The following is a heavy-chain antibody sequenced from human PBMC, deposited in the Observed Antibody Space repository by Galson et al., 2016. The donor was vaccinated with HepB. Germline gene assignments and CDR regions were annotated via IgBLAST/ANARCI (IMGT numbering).Heavy chain of an antibody. Sequence: SVKVSCKASGYTFTSYDINWVRQATGQGLEWMGWMNPNSGNTGYAQKFQGRVTMTRNTSISTAYMELSSLRSEDTAVYYGARGLLPRYFDWFYYYYGLDVWGQGTTVTVSS. CDR2: MNPNSGNT. CDR1: GYTFTSYD. CDR3: ARGLLPRYFDWFYYYYGLDV. J-gene: IGHJ6*02. D-gene: IGHD3-9*01. V-gene: IGHV1-8*01.